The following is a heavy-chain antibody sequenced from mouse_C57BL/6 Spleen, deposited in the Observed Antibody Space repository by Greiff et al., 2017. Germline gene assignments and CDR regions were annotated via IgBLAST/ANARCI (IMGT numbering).Heavy chain of an antibody. CDR1: GYTFTDYE. D-gene: IGHD4-1*01. V-gene: IGHV1-15*01. Sequence: VKLMESGAELVRPGASVTLSCKASGYTFTDYEMHWVKQTPVHGLEWIGAIDPETGGTAYNQKFKGKAILTADKSSSTAYMELRSLTSEDSAVYYCTRWDVHFDYWGQGTTLTVSS. CDR2: IDPETGGT. J-gene: IGHJ2*01. CDR3: TRWDVHFDY.